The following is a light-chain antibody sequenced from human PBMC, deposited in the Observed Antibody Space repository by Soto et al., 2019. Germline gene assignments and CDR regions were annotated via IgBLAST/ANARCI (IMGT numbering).Light chain of an antibody. CDR3: CSYTGSYSYV. CDR2: DVT. CDR1: SSDVGGYSY. Sequence: QSALTQPHSVSGSPGQSVTISCTGTSSDVGGYSYVSWYQQHPGKAPQLIIYDVTERPSGVPDRFSGSKSGNTASLTISGLQAEDGADYYCCSYTGSYSYVFGIGTKVTVL. V-gene: IGLV2-11*01. J-gene: IGLJ1*01.